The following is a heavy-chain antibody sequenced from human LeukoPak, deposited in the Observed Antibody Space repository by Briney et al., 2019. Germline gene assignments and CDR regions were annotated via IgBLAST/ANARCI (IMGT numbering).Heavy chain of an antibody. Sequence: GGSLRLSCAASGFTLSRYAMHWVRQAPGKGLEWVAVTSYDGINKYYADSVKGRFTISRDNSKNTLYLQMSSLRPDDTAVYYCASDRKWRYYFDYWGQGTLVTVSS. CDR3: ASDRKWRYYFDY. J-gene: IGHJ4*02. D-gene: IGHD1-14*01. V-gene: IGHV3-30*04. CDR2: TSYDGINK. CDR1: GFTLSRYA.